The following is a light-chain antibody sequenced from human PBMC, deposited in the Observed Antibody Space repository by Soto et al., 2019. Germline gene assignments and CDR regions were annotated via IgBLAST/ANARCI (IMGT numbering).Light chain of an antibody. Sequence: SYELTQPPSVSVAPGKTARITCGGNNIGSKSVHWYQQKPGQAPVLVIYFDSDRPSGIPERFSGSNSGNTATLTISRVEAGDXADYYCQVWDSSSDHAVFGGGTQLTVL. J-gene: IGLJ7*01. CDR3: QVWDSSSDHAV. CDR1: NIGSKS. CDR2: FDS. V-gene: IGLV3-21*04.